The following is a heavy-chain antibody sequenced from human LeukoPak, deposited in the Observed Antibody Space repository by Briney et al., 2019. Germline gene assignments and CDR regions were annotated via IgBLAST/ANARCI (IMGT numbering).Heavy chain of an antibody. CDR1: GFTFSSYG. V-gene: IGHV3-30*03. CDR2: ISYDGSNK. J-gene: IGHJ6*02. Sequence: GGSLRLSCAASGFTFSSYGMHWVRQAPGKGLEWVAVISYDGSNKYYADSVKGRFTISRDNSKNTLYLQMNSLRAEDTAVYYCNGTDVWGQGTTVTVSS. CDR3: NGTDV.